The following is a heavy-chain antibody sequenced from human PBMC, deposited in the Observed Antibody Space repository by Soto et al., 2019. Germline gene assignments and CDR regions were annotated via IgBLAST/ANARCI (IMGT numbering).Heavy chain of an antibody. Sequence: ASVKVSCKASGYTFTAYYIHWVRQAPGQGLEWMGWISPNSRDTNNAQKFQGRVTMTTDTSTSTAYMDLRSLRSDDTAVYYCARVYSGGDYRSGFYRQVFGPWGQGTLVTVS. V-gene: IGHV1-2*02. CDR1: GYTFTAYY. J-gene: IGHJ5*02. CDR3: ARVYSGGDYRSGFYRQVFGP. D-gene: IGHD6-19*01. CDR2: ISPNSRDT.